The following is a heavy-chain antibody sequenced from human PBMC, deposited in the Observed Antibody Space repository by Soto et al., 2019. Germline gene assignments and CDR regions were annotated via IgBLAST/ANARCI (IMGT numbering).Heavy chain of an antibody. CDR3: ARLAVFGVVISPYYYYGMDV. Sequence: LNPCRNCAGNISTSYLVCLVLQMPGKGLEWMGIIYPGASDTRYSQSFQGQVTISADKSISTDYLQWSSLKASDTAMYYCARLAVFGVVISPYYYYGMDVWGQGTTVTVS. D-gene: IGHD3-3*01. CDR1: GNISTSYL. CDR2: IYPGASDT. J-gene: IGHJ6*02. V-gene: IGHV5-51*01.